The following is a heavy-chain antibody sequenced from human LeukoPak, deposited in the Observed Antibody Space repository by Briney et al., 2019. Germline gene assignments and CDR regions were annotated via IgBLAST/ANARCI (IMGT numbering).Heavy chain of an antibody. D-gene: IGHD3-22*01. CDR1: GFTVSSNY. CDR2: IYSGGTT. Sequence: GGSLRLSCAASGFTVSSNYMSWVRRAPGKGLEWVSVIYSGGTTYYADSVKGRFTISGDNSKNTLYLQMNSLRAEDTAVYYCARAAGGHYYDSSGYLNYWGQGTLVTVSS. V-gene: IGHV3-53*01. CDR3: ARAAGGHYYDSSGYLNY. J-gene: IGHJ4*02.